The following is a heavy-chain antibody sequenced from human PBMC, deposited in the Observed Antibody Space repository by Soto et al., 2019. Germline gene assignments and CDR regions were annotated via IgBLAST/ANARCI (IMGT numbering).Heavy chain of an antibody. CDR3: ARQEHGTGSYYLSACDV. D-gene: IGHD3-10*01. J-gene: IGHJ6*04. CDR1: GGSISSSSYY. CDR2: IYYIGST. V-gene: IGHV4-39*01. Sequence: PSETLSLTCTVSGGSISSSSYYWGWIRQSPGKGLEWIGSIYYIGSTYYNPSLKRRVTISVDTSQNQFSLKPSSVTSADTAVYYCARQEHGTGSYYLSACDVCGKGTRVAVSS.